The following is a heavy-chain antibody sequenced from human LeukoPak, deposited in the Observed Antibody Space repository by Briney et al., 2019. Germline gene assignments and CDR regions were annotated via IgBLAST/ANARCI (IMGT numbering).Heavy chain of an antibody. V-gene: IGHV4-39*07. CDR1: GGPISSSSYY. Sequence: KPSETLSLTCTVSGGPISSSSYYWGWIRQPPGKRLEWIGEIYHSGSTNYNPSLKSRVTMSVDKSKNQFSLKLGSVTAADTAVYYCASITLIREVIYHFDYWGQGTLVTVSS. CDR3: ASITLIREVIYHFDY. CDR2: IYHSGST. J-gene: IGHJ4*02. D-gene: IGHD3-10*01.